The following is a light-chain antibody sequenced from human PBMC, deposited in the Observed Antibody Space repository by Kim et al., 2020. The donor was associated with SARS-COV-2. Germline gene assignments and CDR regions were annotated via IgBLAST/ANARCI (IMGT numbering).Light chain of an antibody. Sequence: EPASISCRSSQSLLHSNGYSYLDWYLQKPGQSPQLLIYLGSNRASGVPDRFSGSGSGTDFTLKISRVEAEDVGVYYCMQALQSPYTFGRGTKLEI. CDR3: MQALQSPYT. CDR1: QSLLHSNGYSY. J-gene: IGKJ2*01. V-gene: IGKV2-28*01. CDR2: LGS.